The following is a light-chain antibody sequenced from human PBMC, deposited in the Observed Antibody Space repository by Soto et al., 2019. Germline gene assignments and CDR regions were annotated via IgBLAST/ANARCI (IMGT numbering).Light chain of an antibody. V-gene: IGKV1-9*01. CDR1: QGLSSY. Sequence: DIQLTQSPSFLSASVGDRVTITCRASQGLSSYLAWYQQKPGMAPKLLIYSTSTLQSGVPARFSGSASGTEFTLPISSLQPEDFATYYCQQLNSYPITFGPGTKVDI. CDR2: STS. J-gene: IGKJ3*01. CDR3: QQLNSYPIT.